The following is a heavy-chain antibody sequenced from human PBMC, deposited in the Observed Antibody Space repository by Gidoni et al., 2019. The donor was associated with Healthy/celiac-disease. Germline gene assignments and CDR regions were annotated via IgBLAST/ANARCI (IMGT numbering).Heavy chain of an antibody. J-gene: IGHJ5*02. D-gene: IGHD2-2*01. CDR1: GGSISSSSYY. CDR3: ARHTLPRIVVVPAAHNWFDP. Sequence: QLQLQESGPGLVKPSETLSLTCTVSGGSISSSSYYWGWIRQPPGKGLEWIGSIYYSGSTYYNPSLKSRVTISVDTSKNQFSLKLSSVTAADTAVYYCARHTLPRIVVVPAAHNWFDPWGQGTLVTVSS. V-gene: IGHV4-39*01. CDR2: IYYSGST.